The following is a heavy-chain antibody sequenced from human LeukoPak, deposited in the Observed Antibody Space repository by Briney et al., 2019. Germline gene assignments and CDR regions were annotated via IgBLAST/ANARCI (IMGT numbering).Heavy chain of an antibody. Sequence: VGSLRLSCAASGITVSSHYMTWVRPAPGKGLERGSVIDSGGSTNSADSVKGRFSVSRDNSKNTLYLQMNSLRVEDTAVYYCARTYGDYDYYYGMDVWGQGTTVTVSS. J-gene: IGHJ6*01. CDR1: GITVSSHY. V-gene: IGHV3-66*01. CDR2: IDSGGST. CDR3: ARTYGDYDYYYGMDV. D-gene: IGHD4-17*01.